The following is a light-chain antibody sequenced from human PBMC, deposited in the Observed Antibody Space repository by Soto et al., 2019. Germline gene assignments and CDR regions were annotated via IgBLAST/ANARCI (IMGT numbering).Light chain of an antibody. V-gene: IGLV2-14*01. J-gene: IGLJ1*01. Sequence: QSALTQPASVSGSPGQSITISCTGTSSDVGGYYFVSWYQQYPGKAPKLMIYEVSNRPSGVSNRFSGSKSGNTASLTISGLQTEDEADYYCCSYAGRYTYVFGTGTKVTVL. CDR1: SSDVGGYYF. CDR3: CSYAGRYTYV. CDR2: EVS.